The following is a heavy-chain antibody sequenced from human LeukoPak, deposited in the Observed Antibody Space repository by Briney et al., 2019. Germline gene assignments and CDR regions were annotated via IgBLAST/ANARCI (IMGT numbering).Heavy chain of an antibody. V-gene: IGHV1-8*02. J-gene: IGHJ4*02. CDR1: GYTFTSYD. CDR2: MNPNSGNT. CDR3: ARVSLWSYYFDY. D-gene: IGHD5-18*01. Sequence: ASVKVSCKASGYTFTSYDINWVRQATGQGLEWMGWMNPNSGNTGYAQKLQGRVTMTTDTSTSTAYMELRSLRSDDTAVYYCARVSLWSYYFDYWGQGTLVTVSS.